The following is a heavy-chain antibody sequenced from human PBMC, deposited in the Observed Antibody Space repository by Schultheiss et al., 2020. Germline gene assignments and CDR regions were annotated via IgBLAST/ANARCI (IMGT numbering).Heavy chain of an antibody. CDR3: ARVGIAARDYYYYMDV. Sequence: GGSLRLSCAASGFTFSNAWMSWVRQAPGKGLEWVGRIKSKTDGGTTDYAAPVKGRFTISRDDSKNTLYLQMNSLRAEDTAVYYCARVGIAARDYYYYMDVWGKGTTVT. J-gene: IGHJ6*03. D-gene: IGHD6-6*01. CDR2: IKSKTDGGTT. V-gene: IGHV3-15*01. CDR1: GFTFSNAW.